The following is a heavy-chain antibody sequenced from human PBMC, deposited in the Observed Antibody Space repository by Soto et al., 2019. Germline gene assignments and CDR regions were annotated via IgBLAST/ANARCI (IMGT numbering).Heavy chain of an antibody. CDR3: AKVAEYCGGDCYSFFDY. CDR2: ISGSGGST. V-gene: IGHV3-23*01. D-gene: IGHD2-21*02. CDR1: GFTFSSYA. Sequence: GGSLRLSCAASGFTFSSYAMSWVRQAPGKGLEWVSAISGSGGSTYYADSVKGRFTISRDNSKNTLYLQMNSLRAEDTAVYYCAKVAEYCGGDCYSFFDYWGQGTLVTVSS. J-gene: IGHJ4*02.